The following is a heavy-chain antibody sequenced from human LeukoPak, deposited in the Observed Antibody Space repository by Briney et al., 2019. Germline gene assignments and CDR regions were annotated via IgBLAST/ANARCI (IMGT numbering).Heavy chain of an antibody. CDR2: IYYSGST. J-gene: IGHJ4*02. CDR3: ARDSPIGGRNGYRIFDY. CDR1: GGSISSYY. D-gene: IGHD5-24*01. V-gene: IGHV4-59*01. Sequence: PSETLSLTCTVSGGSISSYYWSWIRQPPGKGLEWIGSIYYSGSTNYNPSLKSRVTISVDTSKNQFSLKLSSATAADTAVYFCARDSPIGGRNGYRIFDYWGQGTLVTVSS.